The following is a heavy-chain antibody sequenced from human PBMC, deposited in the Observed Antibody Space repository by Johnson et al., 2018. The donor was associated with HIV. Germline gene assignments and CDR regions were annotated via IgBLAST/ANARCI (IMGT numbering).Heavy chain of an antibody. CDR1: GFTLSSYA. J-gene: IGHJ3*02. CDR3: ARAVGVWGDQLGFDI. Sequence: QVQLVESGGGVVQPGRSLRLSCAASGFTLSSYAMHWVRQAPGKGLEWVAVISYDGSNKYYADSVEGRFTISRDNTKNSLYLQMNSLRAGDTAVYYCARAVGVWGDQLGFDIWGQGTMVTVSS. D-gene: IGHD3-16*01. V-gene: IGHV3-30*14. CDR2: ISYDGSNK.